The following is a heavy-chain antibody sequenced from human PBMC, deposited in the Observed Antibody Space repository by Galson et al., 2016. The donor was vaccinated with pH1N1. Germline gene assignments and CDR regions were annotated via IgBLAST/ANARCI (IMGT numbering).Heavy chain of an antibody. Sequence: SVKVSCKASGGTFGSYGINWVRQAPGQGLEWMRGIIPIFNTVKYAQNFQGRVTITADESTTTAYMELSSLRSEDTAMYYCAREDYYDTDLSDWYFDLWGRGTLLTVSS. CDR3: AREDYYDTDLSDWYFDL. V-gene: IGHV1-69*13. J-gene: IGHJ2*01. CDR1: GGTFGSYG. D-gene: IGHD3-22*01. CDR2: IIPIFNTV.